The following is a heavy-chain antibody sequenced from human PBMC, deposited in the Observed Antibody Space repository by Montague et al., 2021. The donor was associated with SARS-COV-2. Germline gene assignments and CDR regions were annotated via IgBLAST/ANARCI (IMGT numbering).Heavy chain of an antibody. CDR1: GFTFSSYC. V-gene: IGHV3-21*01. J-gene: IGHJ4*02. D-gene: IGHD1-26*01. Sequence: SLRLSCAASGFTFSSYCMNWVRQAPGKGLEWVSSISSSSSYIYYADPVKGRFTISRDNAKNSLCLQMNSLRAEDTAVYYCASDRGELHAADYWGQGTLVTVSS. CDR2: ISSSSSYI. CDR3: ASDRGELHAADY.